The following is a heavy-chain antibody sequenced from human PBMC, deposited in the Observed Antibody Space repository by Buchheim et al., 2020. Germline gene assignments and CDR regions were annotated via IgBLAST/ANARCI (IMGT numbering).Heavy chain of an antibody. CDR3: ARSTGPGGATSGDY. Sequence: QVQLQQWGAGLLKPSETLSLTCAVYGGSFSGYYWSWIRQPPGKGLEWIGEINHSGSTNYNPSLKSRVTISVNTSKNQFSLKLSSVTAADTAVYYCARSTGPGGATSGDYWGQGTL. CDR2: INHSGST. V-gene: IGHV4-34*01. D-gene: IGHD1-26*01. J-gene: IGHJ4*02. CDR1: GGSFSGYY.